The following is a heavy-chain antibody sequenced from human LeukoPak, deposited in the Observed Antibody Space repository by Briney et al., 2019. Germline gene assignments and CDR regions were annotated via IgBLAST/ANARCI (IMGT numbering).Heavy chain of an antibody. D-gene: IGHD1-26*01. V-gene: IGHV4-34*01. CDR1: GGSFSGYY. Sequence: SETLSLTCAVYGGSFSGYYWSWIRQPPGKGLEWIGEINHSGSTNYNPSLKSRVTISVDTSKNQFSLKLSSVTTADTAVYYCARAGGSWQFDYWGQGTLVTVSS. J-gene: IGHJ4*02. CDR2: INHSGST. CDR3: ARAGGSWQFDY.